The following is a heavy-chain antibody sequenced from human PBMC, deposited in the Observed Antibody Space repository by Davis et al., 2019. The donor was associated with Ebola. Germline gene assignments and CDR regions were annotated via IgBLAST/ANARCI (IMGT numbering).Heavy chain of an antibody. J-gene: IGHJ4*02. CDR3: AALEGVDTAMVTWNY. CDR1: GYTFTSYG. Sequence: ASVKVSCKASGYTFTSYGISWVRQAPGQGLEWMGWISAYNGNTNYAQKLQGRVTMTTDTSTSTAYMELRSLRSDDTAVYYCAALEGVDTAMVTWNYWGQGTLVTVSS. V-gene: IGHV1-18*01. D-gene: IGHD5-18*01. CDR2: ISAYNGNT.